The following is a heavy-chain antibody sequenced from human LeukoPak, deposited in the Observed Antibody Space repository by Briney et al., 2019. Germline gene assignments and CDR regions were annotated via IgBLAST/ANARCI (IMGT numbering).Heavy chain of an antibody. CDR3: ATDEANCSGGSCYSFTY. Sequence: GGSLRLSCAASGFPFSSYVVSWVRQAPGKGLEWVSTITGSGDATYYADSVKGRFTISRDNSKNTLYLQMDSLRAEDAAVYHCATDEANCSGGSCYSFTYWGQGTLVTVSS. J-gene: IGHJ4*02. CDR2: ITGSGDAT. V-gene: IGHV3-23*01. D-gene: IGHD2-15*01. CDR1: GFPFSSYV.